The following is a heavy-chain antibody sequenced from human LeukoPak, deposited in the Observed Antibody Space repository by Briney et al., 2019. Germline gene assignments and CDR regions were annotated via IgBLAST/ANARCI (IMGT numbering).Heavy chain of an antibody. CDR3: ATSKRIAGPSPFDY. J-gene: IGHJ4*02. D-gene: IGHD6-13*01. CDR1: GYTLTELS. CDR2: FDPEDGET. V-gene: IGHV1-24*01. Sequence: ASVKVSCKVSGYTLTELSLHWVRQAPGKGLEWMGGFDPEDGETIYAQKFQGRVTMTEDTSTDTAYMELSSLGSEDTAVYYCATSKRIAGPSPFDYWGQGTLVTVSS.